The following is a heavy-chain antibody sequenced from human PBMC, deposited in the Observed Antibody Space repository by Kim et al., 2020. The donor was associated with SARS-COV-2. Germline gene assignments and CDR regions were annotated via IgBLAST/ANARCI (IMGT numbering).Heavy chain of an antibody. D-gene: IGHD3-16*01. J-gene: IGHJ4*02. V-gene: IGHV3-23*01. CDR3: AKLGTGGLLNYFHY. Sequence: ADPGKGRFSNSRDNSKNTVYLQMNSLRSEDTAVYYCAKLGTGGLLNYFHYWGQGTLVTVSS.